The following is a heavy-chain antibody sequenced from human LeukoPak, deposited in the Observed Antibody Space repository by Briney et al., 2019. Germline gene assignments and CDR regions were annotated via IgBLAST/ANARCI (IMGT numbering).Heavy chain of an antibody. Sequence: GGSLRLSCAASGFTFSSYSMNWVRQAPGKGLEWVSSISSSSSYIYYADSVKGRFTISRDNAKNSLYLQMNSLRAEDTAVYYCAKTSTYYDFWSGYGYFDYWGQGILVTVSS. D-gene: IGHD3-3*01. V-gene: IGHV3-21*04. J-gene: IGHJ4*02. CDR2: ISSSSSYI. CDR1: GFTFSSYS. CDR3: AKTSTYYDFWSGYGYFDY.